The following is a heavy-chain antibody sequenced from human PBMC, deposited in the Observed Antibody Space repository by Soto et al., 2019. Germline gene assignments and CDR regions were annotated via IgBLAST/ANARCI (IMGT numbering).Heavy chain of an antibody. CDR2: IYHSGST. Sequence: SETLSLTCAVSGYSISSGYYWGWIRQPPGKGLEWIGSIYHSGSTYYNPSLKSRVTISVDTSKNQFSLKLSSVTAADTAVYYCARYNQVYGSGSYYNFDYWGQGTLVTVSS. V-gene: IGHV4-38-2*01. CDR1: GYSISSGYY. J-gene: IGHJ4*02. CDR3: ARYNQVYGSGSYYNFDY. D-gene: IGHD3-10*01.